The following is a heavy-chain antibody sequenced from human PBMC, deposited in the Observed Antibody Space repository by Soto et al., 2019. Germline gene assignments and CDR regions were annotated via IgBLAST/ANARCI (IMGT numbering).Heavy chain of an antibody. CDR1: GFTFSNAW. Sequence: EVQLVESGGGLVKPGGSLRLSCAASGFTFSNAWMSWVRQAPGKGLEWVGRIKSKTDGGTTDYAAPVKGRFTISRDDSKNTLYLQMNSLKTEHTAGYYCPTGRMWFGELVAYWGQGPLVTVSS. V-gene: IGHV3-15*01. D-gene: IGHD3-10*01. CDR2: IKSKTDGGTT. J-gene: IGHJ4*02. CDR3: PTGRMWFGELVAY.